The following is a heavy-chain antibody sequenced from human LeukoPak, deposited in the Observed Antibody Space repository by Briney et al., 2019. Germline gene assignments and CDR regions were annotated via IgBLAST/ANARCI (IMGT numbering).Heavy chain of an antibody. CDR3: ASSPAGYCSGGSCYYFDY. Sequence: ASVTVSFKSSGYTFTGYYMHWVRQAPGQGLEWMGWINPNSGGTNYAQKFQGRVTMTRDTSISTAYMELSRLRSDDTAVYYCASSPAGYCSGGSCYYFDYWGQGTLVTVSS. J-gene: IGHJ4*02. V-gene: IGHV1-2*02. CDR2: INPNSGGT. CDR1: GYTFTGYY. D-gene: IGHD2-15*01.